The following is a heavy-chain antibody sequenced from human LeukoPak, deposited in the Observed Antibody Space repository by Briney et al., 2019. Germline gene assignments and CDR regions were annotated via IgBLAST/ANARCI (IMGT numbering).Heavy chain of an antibody. D-gene: IGHD2-2*01. V-gene: IGHV3-43*02. Sequence: PGGSLRLSCAASGFTFSDYYMNWVRQAPGKGLEWVSLISGDGGSTYYADSVKGRFTISRDNSKNSLYLQMNSLRTEDTALYYCATDRIDYSSSTCPGEDYWGQGTLVTVSS. J-gene: IGHJ4*02. CDR1: GFTFSDYY. CDR2: ISGDGGST. CDR3: ATDRIDYSSSTCPGEDY.